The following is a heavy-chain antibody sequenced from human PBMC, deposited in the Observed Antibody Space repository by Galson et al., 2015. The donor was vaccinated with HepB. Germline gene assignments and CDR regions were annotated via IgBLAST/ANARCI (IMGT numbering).Heavy chain of an antibody. J-gene: IGHJ6*02. V-gene: IGHV3-30-3*01. Sequence: SLRLSCAVSGLSFSDYAIHWVRQAPGKGLEWVAVISFDGSNKYYADSVKGRFTISRDNAKNSLYLQMNSLRAEDTAVYYCARDLTYSSSWHRYYYYGMDVWGQGTTVTVSS. CDR1: GLSFSDYA. CDR2: ISFDGSNK. CDR3: ARDLTYSSSWHRYYYYGMDV. D-gene: IGHD6-13*01.